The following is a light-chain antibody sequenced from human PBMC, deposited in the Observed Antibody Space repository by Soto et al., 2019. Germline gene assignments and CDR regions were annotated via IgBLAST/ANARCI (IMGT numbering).Light chain of an antibody. CDR2: AAS. J-gene: IGKJ2*01. Sequence: DIQMTQSPSSLSASVGDRVTITCRASQSISSYLNWYQQKPGKAPKLLIYAASSLQSEIPSRFSGSGSGTDFTLTISTLQPEDFATYYCQQSYSTRPIYTCGQGTKVEIK. CDR3: QQSYSTRPIYT. V-gene: IGKV1-39*01. CDR1: QSISSY.